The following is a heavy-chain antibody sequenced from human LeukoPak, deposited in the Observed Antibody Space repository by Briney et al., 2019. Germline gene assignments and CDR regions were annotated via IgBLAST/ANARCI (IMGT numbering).Heavy chain of an antibody. J-gene: IGHJ6*02. D-gene: IGHD3-10*01. V-gene: IGHV3-7*01. Sequence: PGGSLRLSCAASGFTFSSYWMSWVRQAPGKGLEWVANIKQDGSEKYYVDSVKGRFTISRDNAKNSLYLQMNSLRAEDTAVYYCARESPITMVRGVIIPPHYGMDVWGQGTTVTVSS. CDR2: IKQDGSEK. CDR3: ARESPITMVRGVIIPPHYGMDV. CDR1: GFTFSSYW.